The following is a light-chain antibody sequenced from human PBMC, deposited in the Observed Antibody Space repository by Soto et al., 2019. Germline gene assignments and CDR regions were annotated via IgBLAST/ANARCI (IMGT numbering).Light chain of an antibody. Sequence: EIVFTQAPGTRSLSPGARATLSCRASQRVSSSYLAWYQQKPGQAPRLLIYGASYRATDIPDRFSASGSGPDFTLTITRLEPDDFAVYYCQQYGSSPLTFGGGTKVDIK. CDR1: QRVSSSY. V-gene: IGKV3-20*01. CDR3: QQYGSSPLT. CDR2: GAS. J-gene: IGKJ4*01.